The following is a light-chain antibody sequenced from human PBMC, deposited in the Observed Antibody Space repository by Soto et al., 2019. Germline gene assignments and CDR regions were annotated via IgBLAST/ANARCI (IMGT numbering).Light chain of an antibody. CDR1: QNINSY. Sequence: DIQMTQSPSSLSASVGDRVTITCRARQNINSYLNWYQQKPGKAPKLLIYAASSLQSGVPSRFSGSGSGTDFTLTVSSLQPEDFATYYCQQYNSYSWTFGQGTKVDIK. CDR2: AAS. V-gene: IGKV1-39*01. CDR3: QQYNSYSWT. J-gene: IGKJ1*01.